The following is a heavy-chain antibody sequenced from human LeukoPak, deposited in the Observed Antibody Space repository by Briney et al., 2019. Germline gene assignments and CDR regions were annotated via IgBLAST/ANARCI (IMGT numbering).Heavy chain of an antibody. CDR2: ISYDGSNK. CDR1: GFTFSSYA. J-gene: IGHJ6*02. Sequence: GRSLRLSCAASGFTFSSYAMHWVRQAPGKGLEWVAVISYDGSNKYYADSVKGRFTISRDNSKNTLYLQMNSLRAEDTAVYYCARGVAATGMDVWGQGTTVTVSS. V-gene: IGHV3-30-3*01. D-gene: IGHD2-15*01. CDR3: ARGVAATGMDV.